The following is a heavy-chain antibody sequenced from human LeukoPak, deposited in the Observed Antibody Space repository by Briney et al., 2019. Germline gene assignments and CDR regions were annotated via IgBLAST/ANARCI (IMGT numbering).Heavy chain of an antibody. CDR2: VSYSGST. V-gene: IGHV4-59*08. CDR1: SGSISSHY. CDR3: ARHVYGDQYYDVMDV. D-gene: IGHD4-17*01. Sequence: SETLSLSCTVSSGSISSHYWSWIRRPPGKGLEWSGYVSYSGSTNYNPSLKSRVTISVDTSKNQSSLKPSSVTAADTAVYYCARHVYGDQYYDVMDVWGQGTTVTVSS. J-gene: IGHJ6*02.